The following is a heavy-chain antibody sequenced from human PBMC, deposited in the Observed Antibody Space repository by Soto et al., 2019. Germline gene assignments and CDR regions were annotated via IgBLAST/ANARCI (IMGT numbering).Heavy chain of an antibody. V-gene: IGHV3-9*01. J-gene: IGHJ3*01. D-gene: IGHD2-8*02. CDR3: TRDPSGGGGALDL. CDR1: GFNFADHA. Sequence: EEQLVESGGDLVQPGKSLTISCVGSGFNFADHAMHWVRQVPGRGLEWVSGISWNSVSIHYADSVRGRCTISRDNAKRSLHLQLESLRHEDTAVYYCTRDPSGGGGALDLWGQGTWVTVSS. CDR2: ISWNSVSI.